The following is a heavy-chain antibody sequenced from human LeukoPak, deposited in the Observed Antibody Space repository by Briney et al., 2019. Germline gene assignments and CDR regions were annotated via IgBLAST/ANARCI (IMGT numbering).Heavy chain of an antibody. CDR2: IIPILGIA. Sequence: SVKVSCKASGGTFNSYAISWVRQAPGQGLEWMGRIIPILGIANYAQKFQGRVTITADKSTSTAYMELSSLRSEDTAVYYCAGAYYYGSGSFYGMDVWGQGTTVTVSS. V-gene: IGHV1-69*04. D-gene: IGHD3-10*01. J-gene: IGHJ6*02. CDR3: AGAYYYGSGSFYGMDV. CDR1: GGTFNSYA.